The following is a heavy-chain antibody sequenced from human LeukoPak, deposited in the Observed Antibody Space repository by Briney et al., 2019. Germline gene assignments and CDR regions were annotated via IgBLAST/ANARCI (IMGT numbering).Heavy chain of an antibody. V-gene: IGHV3-33*01. CDR2: IWYDGSNK. CDR1: GFTFSSYG. Sequence: GGSLRLSCAASGFTFSSYGMHCVRQAPGKGLEWVAVIWYDGSNKYYADSVKGRFTISRDNSKNTLYLQMNSLRAEDTAVYYCARGGYRSSTSCPHYYYGMDVWGQGTTVTVSS. D-gene: IGHD2-2*01. J-gene: IGHJ6*02. CDR3: ARGGYRSSTSCPHYYYGMDV.